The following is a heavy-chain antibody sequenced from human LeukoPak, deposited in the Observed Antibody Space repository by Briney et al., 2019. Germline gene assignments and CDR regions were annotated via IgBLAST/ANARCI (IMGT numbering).Heavy chain of an antibody. V-gene: IGHV4-59*11. CDR2: IYYSGST. CDR1: GGSISSHY. Sequence: SETLSLTCTVSGGSISSHYWSWIRQAPGKGLEWIGYIYYSGSTNYNPSLKSRVTISVDTSKNQFSLRLSSVTAADTAVYYCARLIGDIAVSGTSWFDPWGQGTLVTVSS. D-gene: IGHD6-19*01. CDR3: ARLIGDIAVSGTSWFDP. J-gene: IGHJ5*02.